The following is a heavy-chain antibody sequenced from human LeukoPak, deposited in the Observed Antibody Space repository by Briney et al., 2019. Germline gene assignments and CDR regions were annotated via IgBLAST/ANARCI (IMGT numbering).Heavy chain of an antibody. D-gene: IGHD3-16*01. CDR2: ISYDGTYK. CDR1: GFTFSSYA. CDR3: VRQMIRFWFDP. Sequence: GGSLRLSCAASGFTFSSYAIHWVRQAPGQGLEWVAVISYDGTYKYYADSVKGRFTISRDNPKNTVYLQMNSLRAEDTAVYYCVRQMIRFWFDPWGQGTLVTVSS. J-gene: IGHJ5*02. V-gene: IGHV3-30*04.